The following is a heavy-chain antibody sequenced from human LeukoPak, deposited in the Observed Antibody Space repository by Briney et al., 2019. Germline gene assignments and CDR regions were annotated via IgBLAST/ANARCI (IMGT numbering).Heavy chain of an antibody. CDR3: ARQGSGSSYYYYTLPY. D-gene: IGHD1-26*01. Sequence: SETLSLTCAVYGGSLSGYYWSWLRQPPGKGLEWIGEINHSGNTNYNPSLKSRVTMSVDTSKNHFYLELISVTAADTAVYYCARQGSGSSYYYYTLPYWGQGTLVTVSS. V-gene: IGHV4-34*01. J-gene: IGHJ4*02. CDR2: INHSGNT. CDR1: GGSLSGYY.